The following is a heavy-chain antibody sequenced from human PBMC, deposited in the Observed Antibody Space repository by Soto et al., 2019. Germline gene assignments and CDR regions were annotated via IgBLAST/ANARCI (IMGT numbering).Heavy chain of an antibody. Sequence: SETLSLTCTVSGDSITGSYWSWIRQPPGKTLEWIGYIYHSGTTTYNPSLKSRVSISVDTSKSQFSLRLTSVIAADTAVYYCARDMPYAAGSLAGCDYWGQGILVTVSS. V-gene: IGHV4-59*01. CDR2: IYHSGTT. J-gene: IGHJ4*02. CDR3: ARDMPYAAGSLAGCDY. CDR1: GDSITGSY. D-gene: IGHD1-26*01.